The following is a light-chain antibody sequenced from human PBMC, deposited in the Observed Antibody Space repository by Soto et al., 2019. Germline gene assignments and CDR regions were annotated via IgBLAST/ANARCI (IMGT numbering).Light chain of an antibody. CDR1: SSDVGGHNY. Sequence: QSALTQPPSASGSLGQSVTISCTGTSSDVGGHNYVSWYQQHPGKAPKLMIYEVSKRPSGVPDRFSASKSGNTASLTVSGLQAEDEADYYCSSYACSNNYVFGTGTKLTVL. CDR3: SSYACSNNYV. J-gene: IGLJ1*01. CDR2: EVS. V-gene: IGLV2-8*01.